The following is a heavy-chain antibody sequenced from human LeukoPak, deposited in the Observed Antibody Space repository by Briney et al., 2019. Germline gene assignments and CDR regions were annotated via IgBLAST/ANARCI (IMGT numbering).Heavy chain of an antibody. V-gene: IGHV3-53*01. D-gene: IGHD5-18*01. Sequence: GGSLRLSCAASGLTVSSNYMSWVRQAPGKGLEWVSVIYSGGSTYYADSVKGRFTISRDNSKNTLYLQMNSLRAEDTAVYYCAKSESGYSYGYSYWGQGTLVTVSS. CDR3: AKSESGYSYGYSY. CDR1: GLTVSSNY. J-gene: IGHJ4*02. CDR2: IYSGGST.